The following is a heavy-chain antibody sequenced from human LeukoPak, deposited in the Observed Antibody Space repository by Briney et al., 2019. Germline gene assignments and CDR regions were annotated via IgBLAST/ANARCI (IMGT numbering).Heavy chain of an antibody. CDR2: ISSSGSTI. J-gene: IGHJ4*02. Sequence: PGGSLRLSCAASGFTFNNCGMSWVRQAPGKGLEWVSYISSSGSTIYYADSVKGRFTISRDNAKNSLYLQMNSLRAEDTAVYYCAREEWLPSLFDYWGQGTLVTVSS. CDR3: AREEWLPSLFDY. V-gene: IGHV3-48*04. D-gene: IGHD3-3*01. CDR1: GFTFNNCG.